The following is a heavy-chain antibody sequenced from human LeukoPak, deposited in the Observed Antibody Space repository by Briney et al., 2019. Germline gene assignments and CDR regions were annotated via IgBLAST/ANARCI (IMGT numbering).Heavy chain of an antibody. J-gene: IGHJ4*02. V-gene: IGHV3-15*01. Sequence: GGSLRLSCAASGFTFSNAWMSWVRRAPGKGLEWVGRIKSKTDGGTTDYAAPVKGRFTISRDDSKNTLYLQMNSLKTEDTAVYYCTTVGYSGYEYYFDYWGQGTLVTVSS. CDR1: GFTFSNAW. D-gene: IGHD5-12*01. CDR3: TTVGYSGYEYYFDY. CDR2: IKSKTDGGTT.